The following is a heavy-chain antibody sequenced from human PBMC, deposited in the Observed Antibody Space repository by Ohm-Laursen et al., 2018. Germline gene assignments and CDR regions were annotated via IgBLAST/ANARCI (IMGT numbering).Heavy chain of an antibody. CDR2: ISGRDSII. Sequence: GSLRLSCTASGFTFSDYSMCWIRQAPGKGLEWVSYISGRDSIIYYSDSVKGRFTISRDNAKNSLHLQMNSLRAEDTAVYYCASSRLLFLGDLRDYWGQGTLVTVSS. V-gene: IGHV3-11*04. CDR1: GFTFSDYS. CDR3: ASSRLLFLGDLRDY. D-gene: IGHD3-10*01. J-gene: IGHJ4*02.